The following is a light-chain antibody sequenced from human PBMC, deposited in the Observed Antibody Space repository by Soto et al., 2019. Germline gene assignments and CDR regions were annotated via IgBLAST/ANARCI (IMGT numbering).Light chain of an antibody. CDR3: SSYIGSSTLL. Sequence: QSVLTQPPSASGSPGQSVAISCTGTSSDVGGYNYVSWYQQHPGKAPKLMIYEVSNRPSGVSDRFSGSKSGSTASLTISGLQAEDEADYYCSSYIGSSTLLFGTGTKVTVL. J-gene: IGLJ1*01. V-gene: IGLV2-14*01. CDR2: EVS. CDR1: SSDVGGYNY.